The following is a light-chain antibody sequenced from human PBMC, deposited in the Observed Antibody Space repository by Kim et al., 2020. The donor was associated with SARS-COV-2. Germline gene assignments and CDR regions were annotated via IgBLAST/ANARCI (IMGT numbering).Light chain of an antibody. Sequence: RATINCKSSQNVLYSSNNKNDLAWYQQKPGQHPKLLINWASTRESGVPDRFSGSGAGTDFSLTISNLQAEDVAVYYCQQCYTTPYTFGQGTKLEI. CDR3: QQCYTTPYT. CDR1: QNVLYSSNNKND. J-gene: IGKJ2*01. CDR2: WAS. V-gene: IGKV4-1*01.